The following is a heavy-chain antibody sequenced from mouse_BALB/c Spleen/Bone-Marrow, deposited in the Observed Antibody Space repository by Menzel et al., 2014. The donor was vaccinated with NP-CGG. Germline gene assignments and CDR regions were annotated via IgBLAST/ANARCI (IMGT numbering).Heavy chain of an antibody. CDR3: ARWEYYAMDY. Sequence: EVKVEESGAELVKPGASVKLSCTASRFNIKDTYMHWVKQRPEQGLEWIGRIDPANGNTKYDPKFQGKATITADTSSNTAYLQLSSLTSEDTAVYYRARWEYYAMDYWGQGTSVTVSS. CDR2: IDPANGNT. CDR1: RFNIKDTY. J-gene: IGHJ4*01. D-gene: IGHD4-1*01. V-gene: IGHV14-3*02.